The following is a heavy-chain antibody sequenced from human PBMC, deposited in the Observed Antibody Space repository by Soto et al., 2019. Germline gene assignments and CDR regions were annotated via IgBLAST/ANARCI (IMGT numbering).Heavy chain of an antibody. D-gene: IGHD1-1*01. V-gene: IGHV4-31*03. CDR1: GGSINIGGYY. CDR3: ARTLSVTTRRDYFYGMDV. J-gene: IGHJ6*02. CDR2: IYHTGST. Sequence: PSETLSLTCTVSGGSINIGGYYWTWMRQRPGKGLEWLGYIYHTGSTFHNLSLKNRMVISVDSSKNEFSLKLTSMTAADTAVYYCARTLSVTTRRDYFYGMDVWGQGTTVTVSS.